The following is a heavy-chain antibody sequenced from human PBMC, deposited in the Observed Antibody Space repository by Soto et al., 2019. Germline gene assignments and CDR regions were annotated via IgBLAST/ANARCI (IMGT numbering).Heavy chain of an antibody. CDR3: VRRLAGKPRYYFDY. V-gene: IGHV4-30-4*01. J-gene: IGHJ4*02. CDR2: IYYTGST. D-gene: IGHD6-13*01. Sequence: SETLSLTCAVSGGSISSGDYYWSWVRQPPGKDLEYIGYIYYTGSTYYNPSLNSRLTMSVDTSKNQFSLKLSSVTAADTAVYYCVRRLAGKPRYYFDYWGQGTLVTVSS. CDR1: GGSISSGDYY.